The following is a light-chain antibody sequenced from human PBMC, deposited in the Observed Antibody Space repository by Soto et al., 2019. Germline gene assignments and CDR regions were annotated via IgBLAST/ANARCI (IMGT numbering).Light chain of an antibody. CDR3: QVWDSSSDHRLYV. V-gene: IGLV3-21*04. CDR1: NIGSKS. Sequence: SYELTQPPSVSVAPGKTARITCGGNNIGSKSVHWYQQKPGQAPVLVIYYDSDRPSGIPERFSGSNSGNTATLTISRVEAGDEADYYCQVWDSSSDHRLYVFGTGTKVTVL. CDR2: YDS. J-gene: IGLJ1*01.